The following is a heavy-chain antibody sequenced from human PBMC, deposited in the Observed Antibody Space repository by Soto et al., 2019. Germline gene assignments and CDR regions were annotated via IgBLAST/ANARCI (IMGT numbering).Heavy chain of an antibody. D-gene: IGHD3-3*01. CDR1: GLTFSTSA. CDR2: ISGAGGGA. J-gene: IGHJ6*04. V-gene: IGHV3-23*01. Sequence: GGSLRLSCAASGLTFSTSAMSCVRQAPGRGLEWVSGISGAGGGAYYAGSVKGRFTISRDNSKNTLYLQMNSLRAEDTAVYYCAKDRTVYYDFWSGPPSLDVWGKGTTVTVSS. CDR3: AKDRTVYYDFWSGPPSLDV.